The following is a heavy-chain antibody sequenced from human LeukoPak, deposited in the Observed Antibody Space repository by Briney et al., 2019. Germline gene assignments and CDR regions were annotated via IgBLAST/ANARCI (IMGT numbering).Heavy chain of an antibody. CDR3: ARASGVSAAGSPYYFDY. D-gene: IGHD6-13*01. Sequence: GASVKVSCKASGYTFPSYGITWVRQAPAQGLECMGWISPYSGNTDYAQKFQGRVTMTTDTSTTTAYMELRSLSSDDTAVYYGARASGVSAAGSPYYFDYWGQGTLVTVSA. J-gene: IGHJ4*02. V-gene: IGHV1-18*01. CDR2: ISPYSGNT. CDR1: GYTFPSYG.